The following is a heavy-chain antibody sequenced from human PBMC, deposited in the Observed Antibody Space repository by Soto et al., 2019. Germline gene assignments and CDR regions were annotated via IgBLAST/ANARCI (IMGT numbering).Heavy chain of an antibody. V-gene: IGHV3-23*01. CDR3: AKQQIIDLLTAYYYYGMDV. D-gene: IGHD6-13*01. Sequence: EVQLLESGGGLVQPGGSLRLSCAASEFTFTTYAMSWVRQAPGTGLEWVSAISDNGGSTYYADSVKGRFTIARDNSKNTLYLQMNSLRAEDTAVYYCAKQQIIDLLTAYYYYGMDVWGQGTTVTVSS. CDR1: EFTFTTYA. J-gene: IGHJ6*02. CDR2: ISDNGGST.